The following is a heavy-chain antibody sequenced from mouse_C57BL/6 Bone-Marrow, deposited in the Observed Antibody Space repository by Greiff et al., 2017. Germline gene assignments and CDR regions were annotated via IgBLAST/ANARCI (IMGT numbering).Heavy chain of an antibody. D-gene: IGHD1-1*01. CDR2: IYPRSGNT. CDR3: ARWNYGSSPAWFAY. J-gene: IGHJ3*01. CDR1: GYTFTSYG. V-gene: IGHV1-81*01. Sequence: VQLQQSGAELARPGASVKLSCKASGYTFTSYGISWVKQRTGQGLEWIGEIYPRSGNTYYNEKFKGKATLTADKSSSTAYMELRSLTSEDSAVYLCARWNYGSSPAWFAYWGQGTLVTVSA.